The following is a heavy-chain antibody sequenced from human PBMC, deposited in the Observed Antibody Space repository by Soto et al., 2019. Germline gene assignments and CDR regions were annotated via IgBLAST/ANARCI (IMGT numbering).Heavy chain of an antibody. V-gene: IGHV3-53*01. CDR2: IYSGGST. Sequence: GGSLRLFCAASGFTVSSNYMSWVRQAPGKGLEWVSVIYSGGSTYYADSVKGRFTISRDNSKNTLYLQMNSLRAEDTAVYYCVRGDGEYYDGNGYLDRHWGQGTLVTVSS. D-gene: IGHD3-22*01. J-gene: IGHJ4*02. CDR1: GFTVSSNY. CDR3: VRGDGEYYDGNGYLDRH.